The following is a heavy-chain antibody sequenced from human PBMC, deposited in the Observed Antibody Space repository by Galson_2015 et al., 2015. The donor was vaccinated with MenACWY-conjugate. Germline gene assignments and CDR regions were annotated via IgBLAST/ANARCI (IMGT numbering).Heavy chain of an antibody. CDR2: ISYDGHKK. D-gene: IGHD4-23*01. Sequence: SLRLSCAASGFTFDAYGIHWVRQAPGKGLEWVAAISYDGHKKYYSDSVKARFTISRDNSKNTVYLQMNGLRVEETAVYFCARVWNDYGGPPSYWGRGSLVTVSS. CDR1: GFTFDAYG. CDR3: ARVWNDYGGPPSY. V-gene: IGHV3-33*01. J-gene: IGHJ4*02.